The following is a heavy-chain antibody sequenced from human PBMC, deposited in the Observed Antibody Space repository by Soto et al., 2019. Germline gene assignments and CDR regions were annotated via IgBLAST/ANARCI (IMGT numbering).Heavy chain of an antibody. Sequence: ASVKVSCKASGYTFTSYAMHWVRQAPGQRLEWMGWINAGNGNTKYSQKFQGRVTITRDTSASTAYMELSSLRSEDTAVYYCARLRDQYCYYGMDVWGQGTTVTVSS. J-gene: IGHJ6*02. D-gene: IGHD4-17*01. V-gene: IGHV1-3*01. CDR3: ARLRDQYCYYGMDV. CDR1: GYTFTSYA. CDR2: INAGNGNT.